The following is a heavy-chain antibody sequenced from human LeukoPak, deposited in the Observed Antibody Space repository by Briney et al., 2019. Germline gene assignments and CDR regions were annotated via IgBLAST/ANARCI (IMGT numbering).Heavy chain of an antibody. Sequence: PDRSLRLSCAASGFTFDDYAMHWVRQAPGKGLEWVSGISWNSGSIGYADSVKGRFTISRDNAKNSLYLQMNSLRAEDTALYYCAKDRGYSDYYGMDVWGQGTTVTVSS. CDR1: GFTFDDYA. J-gene: IGHJ6*02. V-gene: IGHV3-9*01. CDR2: ISWNSGSI. CDR3: AKDRGYSDYYGMDV. D-gene: IGHD2-21*01.